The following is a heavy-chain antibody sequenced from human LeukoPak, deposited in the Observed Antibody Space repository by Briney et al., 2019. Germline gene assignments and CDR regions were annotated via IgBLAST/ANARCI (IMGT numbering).Heavy chain of an antibody. CDR3: ARGQEGDSYNHEPFDY. Sequence: PGASVKVSCKASGGTFSSYAISWVRQAPGQGLEWMGRIIPILGIANYAQKFQGRVTITADKSTSTAYMELSSLRSEDTAVYYCARGQEGDSYNHEPFDYWGQGTLVTVSS. J-gene: IGHJ4*02. D-gene: IGHD5-24*01. CDR1: GGTFSSYA. CDR2: IIPILGIA. V-gene: IGHV1-69*04.